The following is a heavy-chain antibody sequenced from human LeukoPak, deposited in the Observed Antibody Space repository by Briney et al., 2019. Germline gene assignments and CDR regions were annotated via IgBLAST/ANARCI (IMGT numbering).Heavy chain of an antibody. CDR3: ARKRITTYTLDY. J-gene: IGHJ4*02. V-gene: IGHV1-69*01. CDR1: GGTFSSYA. Sequence: VASVKVSCKASGGTFSSYAISWVRQAPGQGLEWMGGIIPIFGTANYAQKFQGRVTITADESTSTAYMELSSLRSEDTAVYYCARKRITTYTLDYWGQGTLVTVSS. CDR2: IIPIFGTA. D-gene: IGHD3-3*01.